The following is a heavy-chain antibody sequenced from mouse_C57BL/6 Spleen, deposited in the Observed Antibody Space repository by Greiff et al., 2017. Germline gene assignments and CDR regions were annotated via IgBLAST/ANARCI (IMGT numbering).Heavy chain of an antibody. J-gene: IGHJ2*01. CDR2: ISDGGSYT. Sequence: EVQRVESGGGLVKPGGSLKLSCAASGFTFSSYAMSWVRQTPEKRLEWVATISDGGSYTYYPDNVKGRFTIARDNAKNNLYLQMSHLKSEDTAMYCCARGRYYGTLDYWGQGTTLTVSS. CDR1: GFTFSSYA. D-gene: IGHD1-1*01. CDR3: ARGRYYGTLDY. V-gene: IGHV5-4*01.